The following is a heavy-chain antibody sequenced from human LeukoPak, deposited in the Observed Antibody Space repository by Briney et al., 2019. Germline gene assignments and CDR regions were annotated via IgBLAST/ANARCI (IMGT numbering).Heavy chain of an antibody. D-gene: IGHD3-16*01. J-gene: IGHJ6*04. V-gene: IGHV1-18*04. CDR2: ISAYNGDT. CDR1: GYTFTSYG. Sequence: ASVKVSCKASGYTFTSYGISWVRQAPGQGLDWMGWISAYNGDTNYAQKLQGRVTMTTDTSTSTAYMELRSLRSDDTAVYYCARWGLTNYYYYYGMDVWGKGTTVTVSS. CDR3: ARWGLTNYYYYYGMDV.